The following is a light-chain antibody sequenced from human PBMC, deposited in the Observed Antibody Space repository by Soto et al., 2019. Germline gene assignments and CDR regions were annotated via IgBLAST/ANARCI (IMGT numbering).Light chain of an antibody. J-gene: IGKJ3*01. CDR1: HDTPNY. CDR2: DAS. CDR3: QQKAS. V-gene: IGKV1-33*01. Sequence: DLPMTQSPSSLSASVGDRVTITCQATHDTPNYLNWYQQKPGKAPKLLIYDASILETGVPSRFSGSGSRTDFTFTISSLQPEDIGTYYCQQKASFGPGTKVEIK.